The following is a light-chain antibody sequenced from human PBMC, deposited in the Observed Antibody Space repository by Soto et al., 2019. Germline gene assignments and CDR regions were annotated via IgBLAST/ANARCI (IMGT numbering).Light chain of an antibody. CDR1: SSDVGDYSY. Sequence: QSALTQPASVSGSPGQSITISCTGASSDVGDYSYVSWYQHHPGQAPELLIYEVSNRPSGVSHRFSGSKSGNTASLTISGLQAEDEADYYCCSYTSISTGVLFGGGTKRTVL. CDR2: EVS. CDR3: CSYTSISTGVL. V-gene: IGLV2-14*01. J-gene: IGLJ2*01.